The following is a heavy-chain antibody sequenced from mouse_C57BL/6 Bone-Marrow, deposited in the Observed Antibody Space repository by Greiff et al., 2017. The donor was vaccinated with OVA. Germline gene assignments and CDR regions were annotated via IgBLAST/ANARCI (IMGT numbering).Heavy chain of an antibody. J-gene: IGHJ2*01. V-gene: IGHV1-62-2*01. CDR2: FYPGSGSI. D-gene: IGHD1-1*01. CDR1: GYTFTEYT. CDR3: AIHEEAITTVGYYFDY. Sequence: QVQLQQSGAELVKPGASVKLSCKASGYTFTEYTIHWVKQRSGQGLEWIGWFYPGSGSIKYNEKFKDKATLNADKSSSTVYMKLSRLTSDDSADYFSAIHEEAITTVGYYFDYWGQSTTLTVS.